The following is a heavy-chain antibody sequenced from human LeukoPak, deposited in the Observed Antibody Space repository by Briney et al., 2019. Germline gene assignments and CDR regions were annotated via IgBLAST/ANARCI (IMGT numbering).Heavy chain of an antibody. CDR1: GYTFTGYY. Sequence: ASAKVSCKASGYTFTGYYIHWVRQAPGQGLEWMGWINPKSGGTNYAQKFQGRVTVTRDTSINTAYMELSRLRSDDTAVYYCARSMAATGTGYSFDYWGQGTLVTVSS. CDR3: ARSMAATGTGYSFDY. CDR2: INPKSGGT. D-gene: IGHD6-13*01. V-gene: IGHV1-2*02. J-gene: IGHJ4*02.